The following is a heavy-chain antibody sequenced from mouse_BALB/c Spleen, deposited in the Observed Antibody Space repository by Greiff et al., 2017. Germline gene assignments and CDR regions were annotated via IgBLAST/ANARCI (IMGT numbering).Heavy chain of an antibody. V-gene: IGHV5-6-5*01. D-gene: IGHD2-4*01. CDR2: ISSGGST. Sequence: EVQRVESGGGLVKPGGSLKLPGAASGSTFSSYAMSWVRQTPEKRLEWVASISSGGSTYYPDSVKGRFTISRDNARNILYLQMSSLRSEDTAMYYCARGDYGEAMDYWGQGTSVTVSS. CDR3: ARGDYGEAMDY. J-gene: IGHJ4*01. CDR1: GSTFSSYA.